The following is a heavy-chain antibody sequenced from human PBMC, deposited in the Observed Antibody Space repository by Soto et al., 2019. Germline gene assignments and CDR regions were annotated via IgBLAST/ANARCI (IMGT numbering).Heavy chain of an antibody. D-gene: IGHD2-8*02. CDR1: GYSFTGYY. Sequence: HEHLVQSGAEVKRPGASLKVSCKASGYSFTGYYIHWVRQAPGQGLEWMGWINPDSGATNYAQNFQGRVTLTSDTSTSTSSMDLTSLKSDDTAVYYCARGDYGTGGYPFPYFDYWGQGTLVIVSS. J-gene: IGHJ4*02. CDR3: ARGDYGTGGYPFPYFDY. V-gene: IGHV1-2*02. CDR2: INPDSGAT.